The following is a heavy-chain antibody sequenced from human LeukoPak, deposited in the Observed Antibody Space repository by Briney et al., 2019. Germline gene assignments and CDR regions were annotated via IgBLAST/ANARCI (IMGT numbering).Heavy chain of an antibody. CDR1: GFTFSSYW. CDR3: ARDGDYYGSGSYYNY. Sequence: GGSLRLSCAASGFTFSSYWMSWVRQAPGKGLEWVANIKQDGSEKYYVDSVKGRFTISRDNAKNSLYLQMNSLRAEDTAVYYCARDGDYYGSGSYYNYWGQGTLVTVSS. D-gene: IGHD3-10*01. V-gene: IGHV3-7*01. CDR2: IKQDGSEK. J-gene: IGHJ4*02.